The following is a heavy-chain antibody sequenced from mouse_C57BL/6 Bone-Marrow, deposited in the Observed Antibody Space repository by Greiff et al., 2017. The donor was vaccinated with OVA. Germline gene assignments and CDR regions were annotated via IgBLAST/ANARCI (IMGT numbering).Heavy chain of an antibody. CDR2: IYPGSGNT. CDR3: ARPGGYYGDY. J-gene: IGHJ2*01. D-gene: IGHD1-1*01. V-gene: IGHV1-76*01. CDR1: GYTFTDYY. Sequence: QVQLQQSGAELVRPGASVKLSCKASGYTFTDYYINWVKQRPGQGLEWIARIYPGSGNTYYNEKFKGKATLTAEKSSSTAYMQLSSLTSEDSAVYFCARPGGYYGDYWGQGTTLTVSS.